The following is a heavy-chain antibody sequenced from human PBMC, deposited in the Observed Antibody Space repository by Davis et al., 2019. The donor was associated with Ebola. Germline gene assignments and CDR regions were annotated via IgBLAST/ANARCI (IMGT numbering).Heavy chain of an antibody. CDR3: ASNYPYYYGMDV. J-gene: IGHJ6*02. Sequence: PGGSLTLSCAASGFTFDDYGMSWVRQAPGKGLEWVSGINWNGGSTGYADSVKGRFTISRDNAKNSLYLQMNSLRAEDTALYYCASNYPYYYGMDVWGQGTTVTVSS. V-gene: IGHV3-20*04. CDR1: GFTFDDYG. D-gene: IGHD1-7*01. CDR2: INWNGGST.